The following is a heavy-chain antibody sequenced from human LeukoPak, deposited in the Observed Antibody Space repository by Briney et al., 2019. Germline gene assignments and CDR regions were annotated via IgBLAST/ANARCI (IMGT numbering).Heavy chain of an antibody. CDR1: GFTFDDYA. D-gene: IGHD2-15*01. CDR3: AGGYCSGGSCSPAYYYYYGMDV. V-gene: IGHV3-9*01. Sequence: PGGSLRLSCAASGFTFDDYAMHWVRQAPGKGLEWVSGISWNSGSIGYADSVKGRFTISRDNAKNSLYLQMNSLRAEDTAVYYCAGGYCSGGSCSPAYYYYYGMDVWGQGTTVTVSS. J-gene: IGHJ6*02. CDR2: ISWNSGSI.